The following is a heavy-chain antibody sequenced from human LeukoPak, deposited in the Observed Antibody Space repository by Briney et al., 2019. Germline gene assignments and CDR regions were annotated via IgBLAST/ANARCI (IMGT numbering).Heavy chain of an antibody. CDR1: GFTFTRYH. CDR3: ARDRGGRGNSYTYFDY. V-gene: IGHV3-30-3*01. D-gene: IGHD5-18*01. J-gene: IGHJ4*02. Sequence: GRSLRLSCAASGFTFTRYHMHWVRQAPGKGPEWVAVISYDGSNKHYADSVKGRFTISRDNYENTLNLQMNSLKPEDTAVYYCARDRGGRGNSYTYFDYWGQGTLVTVSS. CDR2: ISYDGSNK.